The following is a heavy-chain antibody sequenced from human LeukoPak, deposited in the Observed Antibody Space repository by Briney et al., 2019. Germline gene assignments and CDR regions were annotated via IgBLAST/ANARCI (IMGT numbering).Heavy chain of an antibody. J-gene: IGHJ5*02. V-gene: IGHV1-2*06. CDR3: AKVPPSITAAGNWLDP. CDR2: INPNTGGT. Sequence: GASVKVSCKASGYTFTGYYIHWVRQAPGLGLEWMGRINPNTGGTNYAQKFQGRVTMTRDTSITTAYMELSRLTSDDTAIYYCAKVPPSITAAGNWLDPWGQGALVTVSS. D-gene: IGHD6-13*01. CDR1: GYTFTGYY.